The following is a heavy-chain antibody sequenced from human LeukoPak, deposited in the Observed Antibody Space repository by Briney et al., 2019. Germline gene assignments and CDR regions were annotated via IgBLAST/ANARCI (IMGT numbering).Heavy chain of an antibody. D-gene: IGHD6-13*01. CDR3: ARHAGGISATGTRPFDY. V-gene: IGHV4-39*01. J-gene: IGHJ4*02. Sequence: KPSETLSLTCTVSGASFSSSTYYWGWIRQPPGKGLEWIGSIYYSGSTYYNPSLKNRVTMSVDTSKNQFSLKLSSVTAADTAVYYCARHAGGISATGTRPFDYWGQGTLVTVSS. CDR2: IYYSGST. CDR1: GASFSSSTYY.